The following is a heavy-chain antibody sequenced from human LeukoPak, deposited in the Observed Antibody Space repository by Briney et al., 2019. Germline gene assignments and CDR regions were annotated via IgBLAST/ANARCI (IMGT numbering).Heavy chain of an antibody. CDR3: ARGLRIAARPGRPLRELKFDP. D-gene: IGHD6-6*01. V-gene: IGHV4-34*01. Sequence: SETLSLTCAVYGGSFSGYYWSWIRQPPGKGLEWIGEFNHSESTNYNPSLKSRVTISVDTSKNQFSLKLSSVTAADTAVYYCARGLRIAARPGRPLRELKFDPWGQGTLVTVSS. CDR2: FNHSEST. J-gene: IGHJ5*02. CDR1: GGSFSGYY.